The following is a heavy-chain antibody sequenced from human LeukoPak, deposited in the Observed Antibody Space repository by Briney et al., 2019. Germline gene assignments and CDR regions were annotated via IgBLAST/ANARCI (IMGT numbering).Heavy chain of an antibody. Sequence: PGGSLRLSCAASGFTVSSYEMNWVRQAPGKGLEWVSYISRSGSTIYYADSVKGLFTISRDNAKNSLYLQMNRLRVEDTAVYYCASGYDLPYWGQGTLVTVSS. CDR1: GFTVSSYE. D-gene: IGHD5-12*01. V-gene: IGHV3-48*03. CDR2: ISRSGSTI. CDR3: ASGYDLPY. J-gene: IGHJ4*02.